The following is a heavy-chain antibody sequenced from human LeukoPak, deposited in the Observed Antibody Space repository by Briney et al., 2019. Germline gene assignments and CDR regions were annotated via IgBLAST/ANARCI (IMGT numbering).Heavy chain of an antibody. V-gene: IGHV3-20*04. CDR2: INWNGDST. J-gene: IGHJ4*02. D-gene: IGHD2-15*01. CDR3: ARDGCSGGGCYPKSFDY. CDR1: VFTHEVLG. Sequence: GGSQSLSCAVSVFTHEVLGTLGVPRAPARGLECVSGINWNGDSTGYADSVKGRCTISRDNANNSLYLHMNNLRVEDTAVYYCARDGCSGGGCYPKSFDYWGQGTLVTVSS.